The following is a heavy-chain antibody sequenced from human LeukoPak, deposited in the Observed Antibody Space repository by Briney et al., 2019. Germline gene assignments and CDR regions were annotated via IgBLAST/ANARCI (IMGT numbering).Heavy chain of an antibody. CDR3: ATYSSLNRREFQY. J-gene: IGHJ1*01. CDR1: GFTFSSYG. D-gene: IGHD3-22*01. Sequence: PGGSLRLSCAASGFTFSSYGMHWVRQAAGKGLEWVAFIRYDGSNKYYADSVKGRFTISRDNSKNTLYLQMNSLRAEDTAVYYCATYSSLNRREFQYWGQGTLLTVSS. V-gene: IGHV3-30*02. CDR2: IRYDGSNK.